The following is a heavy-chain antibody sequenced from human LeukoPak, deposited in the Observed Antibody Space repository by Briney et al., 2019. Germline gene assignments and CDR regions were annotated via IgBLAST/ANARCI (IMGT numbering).Heavy chain of an antibody. CDR3: ARFVARYDFVDAFDI. J-gene: IGHJ3*02. D-gene: IGHD3-3*01. CDR1: GFNFGDHN. Sequence: PGGSLRLTCVVSGFNFGDHNMAWIRQAPGQGLEWIAYIGTLVRPLYFGDSVKGRISASRDDGVNSLFLQMGGLTVEDTAMYYCARFVARYDFVDAFDIWGQETMVTVSS. V-gene: IGHV3-11*01. CDR2: IGTLVRPL.